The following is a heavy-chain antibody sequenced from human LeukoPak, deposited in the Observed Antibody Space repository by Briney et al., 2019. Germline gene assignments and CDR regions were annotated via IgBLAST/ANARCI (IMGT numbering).Heavy chain of an antibody. J-gene: IGHJ5*02. Sequence: ASVEVPCKASGYTFTSYYMHWVRQAPGQGLEWMGIINPSGGSTSYAQKFQGRVTMTRDTSTSTVYMELSSLRSEDTAVYYCASGHPRYNWSDPWGQGTLVTVSS. CDR3: ASGHPRYNWSDP. CDR1: GYTFTSYY. CDR2: INPSGGST. V-gene: IGHV1-46*03.